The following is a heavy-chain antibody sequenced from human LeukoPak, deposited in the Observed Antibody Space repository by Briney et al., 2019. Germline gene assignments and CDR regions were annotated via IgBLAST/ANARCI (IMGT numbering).Heavy chain of an antibody. CDR2: INSDGSST. J-gene: IGHJ4*02. CDR3: ARGWYSYGPRPLFDY. CDR1: GFTFSSYW. D-gene: IGHD5-18*01. V-gene: IGHV3-74*01. Sequence: PGGSLRLSCAASGFTFSSYWMHWVRQAPGKGLVWVSRINSDGSSTSYADSVKGRFTISRDNAKNTLYLEMNSLRAEDTAVYYCARGWYSYGPRPLFDYWGQGTLLTVSS.